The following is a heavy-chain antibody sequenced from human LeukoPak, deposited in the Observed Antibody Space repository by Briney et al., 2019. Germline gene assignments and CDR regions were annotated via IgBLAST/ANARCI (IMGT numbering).Heavy chain of an antibody. V-gene: IGHV1-46*01. Sequence: ASVKVSCKASGYTFTNYFMHWVRQAPGQGLEWMGIINPSGGSTTYAQKFQGRVTMTTDTSTSTAYMELRSLRSDDTAVYYCARDRSGHGDYWGQGTLVTVSS. J-gene: IGHJ4*02. CDR1: GYTFTNYF. CDR3: ARDRSGHGDY. CDR2: INPSGGST. D-gene: IGHD3-16*02.